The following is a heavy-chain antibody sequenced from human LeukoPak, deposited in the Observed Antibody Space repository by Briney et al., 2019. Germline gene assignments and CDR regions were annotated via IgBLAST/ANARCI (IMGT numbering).Heavy chain of an antibody. CDR1: GYTLTELS. D-gene: IGHD2-2*01. CDR3: ASSGYCSSTSCFNLHNWFDP. V-gene: IGHV1-24*01. J-gene: IGHJ5*02. CDR2: FDPEDGET. Sequence: ASVKVSCKVSGYTLTELSMHWVRQAPGKGLEWMGGFDPEDGETIYAQKFQGRVTMTEDTSTGTAYMELSSLRSGDTAVYYCASSGYCSSTSCFNLHNWFDPWGQGTLVTVSS.